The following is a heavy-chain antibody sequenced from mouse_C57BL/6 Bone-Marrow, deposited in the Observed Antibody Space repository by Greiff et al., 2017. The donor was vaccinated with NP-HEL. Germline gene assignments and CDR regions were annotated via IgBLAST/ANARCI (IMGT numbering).Heavy chain of an antibody. J-gene: IGHJ3*01. CDR2: IDPANGNT. CDR1: GFNIKNTY. CDR3: AAYYYGSRGFAY. Sequence: VQLQQSVAELVRPGASVKLSCTASGFNIKNTYMHWVKQRTEQGLEWIGRIDPANGNTKDAPKFQGKATITADTSSNTAYLQLSSLTSEDTAIYYCAAYYYGSRGFAYWGQGTLVTVSA. D-gene: IGHD1-1*01. V-gene: IGHV14-3*01.